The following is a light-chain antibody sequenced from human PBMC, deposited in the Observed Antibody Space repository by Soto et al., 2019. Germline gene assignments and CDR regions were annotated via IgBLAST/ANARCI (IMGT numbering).Light chain of an antibody. V-gene: IGLV2-14*01. CDR3: SSYTSSSTVV. Sequence: QSVLTQPASVAGSPGQSITISCTGTSSDVGGYNYVSWYQQHPGKAPKLMIYEVSNRPSWVSNRFSGSKSGNTASLTISGLQAEDEADYHCSSYTSSSTVVFGGGTKVTVL. CDR1: SSDVGGYNY. J-gene: IGLJ2*01. CDR2: EVS.